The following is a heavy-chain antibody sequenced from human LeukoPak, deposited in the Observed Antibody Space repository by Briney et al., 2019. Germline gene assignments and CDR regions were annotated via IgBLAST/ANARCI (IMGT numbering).Heavy chain of an antibody. CDR3: ASLKGFFDYFDY. D-gene: IGHD3-3*01. J-gene: IGHJ4*02. CDR1: GFTFSSYA. V-gene: IGHV3-23*01. CDR2: ISGSGGST. Sequence: GGSLRLSCAASGFTFSSYAMSWVRQAPGKGLEWVSAISGSGGSTYYADSVKGRFTISRDNSKNTLYLQMYSLRAEDTAVYYCASLKGFFDYFDYWGQGTLVTVSS.